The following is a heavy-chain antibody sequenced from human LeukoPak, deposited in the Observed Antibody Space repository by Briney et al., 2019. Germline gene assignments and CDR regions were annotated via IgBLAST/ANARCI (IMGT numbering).Heavy chain of an antibody. J-gene: IGHJ5*02. D-gene: IGHD6-13*01. V-gene: IGHV1-2*02. Sequence: VSVKVSCKASGHTFTGYYMHWVRQAPGQGLEWMGWINPNSGGTNYAQKFQGRVTMTRDTSISTAYMELSRLRSDDTAVYYCARDRQQPAGWFDPWGQGTLVTVSS. CDR1: GHTFTGYY. CDR2: INPNSGGT. CDR3: ARDRQQPAGWFDP.